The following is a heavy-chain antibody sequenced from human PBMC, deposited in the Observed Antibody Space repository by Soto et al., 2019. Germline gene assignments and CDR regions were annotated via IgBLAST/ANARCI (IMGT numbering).Heavy chain of an antibody. V-gene: IGHV3-33*01. CDR2: IWYDGSNK. D-gene: IGHD5-12*01. CDR1: GFTFSSYG. J-gene: IGHJ4*02. CDR3: ARGGEMATIPLDY. Sequence: GGSLRLSCAASGFTFSSYGMHWVRQAPGKGLEWVAVIWYDGSNKYYADFVKGRFTISRDNSKNTLYLQMNSLRAEDTAVYYCARGGEMATIPLDYWGQGTLVTVSS.